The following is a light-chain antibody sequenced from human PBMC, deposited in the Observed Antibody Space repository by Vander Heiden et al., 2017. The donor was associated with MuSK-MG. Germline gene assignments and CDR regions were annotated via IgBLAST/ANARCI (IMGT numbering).Light chain of an antibody. Sequence: QTVVTQEPSLTVSPGGTVTLTCASSTGAVTSGYYPNWFQQKPGQAPRALIYSTSNKHSWTPARFSGSLPGGKAAPTLSGAQPQDEAEYDCLLYSGDAKGNRGVFGGGTKLTVL. CDR2: STS. J-gene: IGLJ3*02. CDR3: LLYSGDAKGNRGV. V-gene: IGLV7-43*01. CDR1: TGAVTSGYY.